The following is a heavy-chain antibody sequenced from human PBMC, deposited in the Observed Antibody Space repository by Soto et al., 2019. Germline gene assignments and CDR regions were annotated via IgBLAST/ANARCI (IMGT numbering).Heavy chain of an antibody. CDR1: GFTVSSNY. Sequence: GGSLRLSCAASGFTVSSNYMSWVRQAPGKGLEWVSVIYSGGSTYYADSVKGRFTISRDNSKNTLYLQMNSLRAEDTAVYYCARWRESGYYFDYWGQGTLVTVSS. D-gene: IGHD1-26*01. CDR3: ARWRESGYYFDY. CDR2: IYSGGST. V-gene: IGHV3-66*01. J-gene: IGHJ4*02.